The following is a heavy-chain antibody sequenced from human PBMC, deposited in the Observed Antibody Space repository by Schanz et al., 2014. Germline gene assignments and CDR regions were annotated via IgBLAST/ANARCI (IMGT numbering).Heavy chain of an antibody. D-gene: IGHD2-2*01. CDR3: ARQGIGYQHGRYYYYMDV. J-gene: IGHJ6*03. Sequence: QVQLQESGPGLVKPSETLSLTCNVSGDSIRSYYWSWIRQPPGKGLEWIGYIYYSGATNYNPSLKSRVTLSVDTSKNQLSLKLTSVNAADTAVYYCARQGIGYQHGRYYYYMDVWGRGTTXTVSS. CDR1: GDSIRSYY. CDR2: IYYSGAT. V-gene: IGHV4-59*01.